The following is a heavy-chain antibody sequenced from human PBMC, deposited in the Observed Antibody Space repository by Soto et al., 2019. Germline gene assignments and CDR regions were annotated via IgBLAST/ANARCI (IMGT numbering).Heavy chain of an antibody. Sequence: ASVKVSCKASGYTFTSYGISWVRQAPGQGLEWMGWISAYNGNTNYAQKLQGRVTMTTDTSTSTAYMELRSLRSDDTAVYYCARGRGISGSYYWGYFDYWGQGTLVTVSS. CDR1: GYTFTSYG. D-gene: IGHD1-26*01. V-gene: IGHV1-18*01. CDR3: ARGRGISGSYYWGYFDY. CDR2: ISAYNGNT. J-gene: IGHJ4*02.